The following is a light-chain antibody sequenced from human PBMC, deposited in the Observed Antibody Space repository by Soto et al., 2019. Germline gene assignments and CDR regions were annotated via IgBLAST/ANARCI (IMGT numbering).Light chain of an antibody. J-gene: IGLJ2*01. CDR1: SSDVGGYNY. Sequence: QSVLTQPPSASGSPGQSVTISCTGTSSDVGGYNYVSWYQQHPGKAPKLMIYEVSKRPSGVPDRFSGSKSGSTASLTVSGLQAEDEADYYCSSYAGSNNFEVVFGGGTKVTVL. CDR3: SSYAGSNNFEVV. CDR2: EVS. V-gene: IGLV2-8*01.